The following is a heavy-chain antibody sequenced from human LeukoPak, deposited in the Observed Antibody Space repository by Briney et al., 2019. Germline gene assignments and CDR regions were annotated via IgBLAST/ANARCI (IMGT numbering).Heavy chain of an antibody. CDR2: ISGSGSGGST. CDR1: GFTFSSSA. CDR3: AKDPQDSSGYYYPNYYFDY. Sequence: PGGSLRLSCAASGFTFSSSAMSWVRQAPGKGLEWVSNISGSGSGGSTYYADSVKGRFTISRDNSKNTLYLQMNSLRAEDTAVYYCAKDPQDSSGYYYPNYYFDYWGQGTLVTVSS. J-gene: IGHJ4*02. V-gene: IGHV3-23*01. D-gene: IGHD3-22*01.